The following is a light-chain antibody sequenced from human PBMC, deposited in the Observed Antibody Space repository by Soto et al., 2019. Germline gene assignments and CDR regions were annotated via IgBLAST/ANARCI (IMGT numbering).Light chain of an antibody. Sequence: DIQMTQSPSTLSASVGDRVTVTCRASQSISSSLAWLQQKPGKAPKLLMYHVSRLNSGVSSRFIGSGSGTEFTLTISSLQPDDFATYYCQQYDTHFWTFGQGTKVEIK. CDR2: HVS. J-gene: IGKJ1*01. V-gene: IGKV1-5*03. CDR3: QQYDTHFWT. CDR1: QSISSS.